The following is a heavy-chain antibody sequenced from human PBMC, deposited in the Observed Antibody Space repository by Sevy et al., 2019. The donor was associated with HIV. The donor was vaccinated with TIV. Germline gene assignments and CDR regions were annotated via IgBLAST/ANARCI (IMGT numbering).Heavy chain of an antibody. V-gene: IGHV3-11*01. Sequence: GGSLRLSCAASGFTFSDYYMSWIRQAPGKGLEWISYISSSGSTTHYADSVKGRFTISRDNAKKSLYLQMNSLRAEDTAVYYCARMCRPKGYSSSSYYYYYMDVWGKGTTVTVSS. CDR1: GFTFSDYY. J-gene: IGHJ6*03. D-gene: IGHD6-6*01. CDR2: ISSSGSTT. CDR3: ARMCRPKGYSSSSYYYYYMDV.